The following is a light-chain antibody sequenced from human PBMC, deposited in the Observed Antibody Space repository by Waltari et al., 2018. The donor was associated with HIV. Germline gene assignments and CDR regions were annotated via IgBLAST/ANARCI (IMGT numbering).Light chain of an antibody. CDR3: QHYDNLLWT. J-gene: IGKJ1*01. CDR1: QDINNY. Sequence: DIQMTQSPSSLSASVGDRVTITCRESQDINNYLNWYQQKPGKAPKLLIYDASNLETGVPSRFTGSGSGTDFTFTISSLQPEDIATYYCQHYDNLLWTFGQGTKMEIK. V-gene: IGKV1-33*01. CDR2: DAS.